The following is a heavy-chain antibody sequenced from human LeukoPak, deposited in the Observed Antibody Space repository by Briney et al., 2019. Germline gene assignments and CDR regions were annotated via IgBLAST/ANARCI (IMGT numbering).Heavy chain of an antibody. Sequence: SETLSLTCTVSGGSISSSSYYWGWIRQPPGKGLEWIGSIYYSGSTYYNPSLKSRVTISVDTSKNQFSLKLSSVTAAGTAVYYCARLQWLVTDYWGQGTLVTVSS. CDR3: ARLQWLVTDY. J-gene: IGHJ4*02. CDR1: GGSISSSSYY. D-gene: IGHD6-19*01. CDR2: IYYSGST. V-gene: IGHV4-39*07.